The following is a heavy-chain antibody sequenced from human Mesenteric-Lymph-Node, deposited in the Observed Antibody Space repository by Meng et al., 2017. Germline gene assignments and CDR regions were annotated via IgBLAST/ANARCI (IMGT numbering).Heavy chain of an antibody. J-gene: IGHJ4*02. D-gene: IGHD2-8*02. CDR3: ARRPTGIDY. CDR1: GGSLSGAY. V-gene: IGHV4-34*12. CDR2: IIHGGSP. Sequence: VHRQQWGAGVLTPAGTLPPPCAVKGGSLSGAYWNWIRQPPGKGLEWIGEIIHGGSPSYNPSLKSRVTISIDTSKNQLSLMLSSVTAADTAVYYCARRPTGIDYWGQGTLVTVSS.